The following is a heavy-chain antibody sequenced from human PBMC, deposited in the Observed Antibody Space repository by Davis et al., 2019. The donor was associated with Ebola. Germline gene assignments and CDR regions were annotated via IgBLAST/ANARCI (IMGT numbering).Heavy chain of an antibody. CDR1: GFSFSSYW. Sequence: GESLKISCAASGFSFSSYWMSWVRQAPGKGLEWVASIKQDGSEKYYVDSVKGRFTISRDNAKNSLYLQMNSLRAEDTAVYYCAKVRGQLPTHDAFDIWGQGTMVTVSS. CDR3: AKVRGQLPTHDAFDI. CDR2: IKQDGSEK. D-gene: IGHD2-2*01. V-gene: IGHV3-7*01. J-gene: IGHJ3*02.